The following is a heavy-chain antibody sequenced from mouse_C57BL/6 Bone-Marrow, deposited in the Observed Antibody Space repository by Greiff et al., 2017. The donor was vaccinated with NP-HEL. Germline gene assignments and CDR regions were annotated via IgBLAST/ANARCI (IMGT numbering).Heavy chain of an antibody. Sequence: QVTLKESGPGILQPSQTLSLTCSFSGFSLSTFGMGVVWIRQPSGKGLEWLAHIWWDDAKYYNPVLKSRLIISKETSKNQVFLKIANVDTADTATYYCARIKGLPSFAYWGQGTLVTVSA. CDR2: IWWDDAK. CDR1: GFSLSTFGMG. J-gene: IGHJ3*01. V-gene: IGHV8-8*01. D-gene: IGHD2-2*01. CDR3: ARIKGLPSFAY.